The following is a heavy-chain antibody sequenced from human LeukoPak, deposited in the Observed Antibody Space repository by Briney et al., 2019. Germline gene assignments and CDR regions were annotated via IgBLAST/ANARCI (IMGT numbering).Heavy chain of an antibody. J-gene: IGHJ4*02. D-gene: IGHD5-18*01. CDR1: GGSISSYY. V-gene: IGHV4-59*08. Sequence: PSETLSLTCTVSGGSISSYYWSWIRQPPGKGLEWIGYIYYSGSTNYNPSLKSRVTISVDTSKNQFSLKLSSVTAADTAVYYCARRRYSHDYWGQGTLVTVSS. CDR2: IYYSGST. CDR3: ARRRYSHDY.